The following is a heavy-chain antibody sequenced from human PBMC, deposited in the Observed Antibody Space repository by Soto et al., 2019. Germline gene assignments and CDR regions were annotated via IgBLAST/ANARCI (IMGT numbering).Heavy chain of an antibody. CDR1: GFSLSTSGVG. D-gene: IGHD5-18*01. V-gene: IGHV2-5*02. Sequence: SGPTLVKPTQTLTLTCTFSGFSLSTSGVGVGWIRQPPGKALEWLALIYWDDDKRYSPSLKSRLTITKDTSKNQVVLTMTNMDPVDTATYYCAQWIQLWYYFDYWGQGTLVTVSS. CDR2: IYWDDDK. CDR3: AQWIQLWYYFDY. J-gene: IGHJ4*02.